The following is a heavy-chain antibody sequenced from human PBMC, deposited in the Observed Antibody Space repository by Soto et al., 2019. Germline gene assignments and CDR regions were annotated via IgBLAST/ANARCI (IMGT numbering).Heavy chain of an antibody. CDR2: IIPIFGTA. CDR1: GGTFSSYA. V-gene: IGHV1-69*13. CDR3: ARVLPINKGRYETYYGMDV. D-gene: IGHD1-26*01. J-gene: IGHJ6*02. Sequence: ASVKVSCKASGGTFSSYAISWVRQAPGQGLEWMGGIIPIFGTANYAQKFQGRVTITADESTSTAYMELSSLRSEDPAVYYCARVLPINKGRYETYYGMDVWGQGTTVTVSS.